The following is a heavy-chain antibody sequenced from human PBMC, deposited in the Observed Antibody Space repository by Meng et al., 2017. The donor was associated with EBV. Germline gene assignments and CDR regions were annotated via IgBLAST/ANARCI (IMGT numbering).Heavy chain of an antibody. CDR2: IRSKANSYAT. V-gene: IGHV3-73*02. D-gene: IGHD1-26*01. CDR3: TRLDGSYIYY. J-gene: IGHJ4*02. Sequence: QRGGSGGGLVRPGGALKPSVAALGFPFSGSVMAWARQASGKGLEWVGRIRSKANSYATAYAASVKGRFTISRDDSKNTAYLQMNSLKTEDTAVYYCTRLDGSYIYYWGQGTLVTVSS. CDR1: GFPFSGSV.